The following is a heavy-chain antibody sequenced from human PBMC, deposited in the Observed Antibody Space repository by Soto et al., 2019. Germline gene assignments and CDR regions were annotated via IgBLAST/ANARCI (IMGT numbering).Heavy chain of an antibody. Sequence: LRLSCAASGFTFSNYWMSWVRQAPGKGLEWVANIKQDGSEKHYVDSVKGRFTISRDNAKNSLYLQMNRLRVEDTAVYYCLSVWSGEWGPGTLVT. CDR2: IKQDGSEK. D-gene: IGHD3-10*01. J-gene: IGHJ4*02. CDR3: LSVWSGE. CDR1: GFTFSNYW. V-gene: IGHV3-7*01.